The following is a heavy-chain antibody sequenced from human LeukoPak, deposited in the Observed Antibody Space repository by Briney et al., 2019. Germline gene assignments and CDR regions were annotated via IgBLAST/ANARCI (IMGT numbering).Heavy chain of an antibody. V-gene: IGHV3-23*01. D-gene: IGHD1-26*01. Sequence: GGSLRLSCAASKFTFSSYAMSWVRQAPGKGLEWVSAISGGGGNTYYADSVKGRFTISRDNSKNTLYLQMNSLRAEDTAVYYCGKNRYSGSLSPFDIWGQGTMVTVSS. CDR1: KFTFSSYA. CDR3: GKNRYSGSLSPFDI. J-gene: IGHJ3*02. CDR2: ISGGGGNT.